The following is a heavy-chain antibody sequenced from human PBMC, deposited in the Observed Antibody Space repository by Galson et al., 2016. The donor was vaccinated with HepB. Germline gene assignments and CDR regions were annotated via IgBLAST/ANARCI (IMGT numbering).Heavy chain of an antibody. V-gene: IGHV3-23*01. Sequence: SLRLSCAASGFTFSSYAMSWVRQAPGKGLEWVSAISGSGGSTYYADSVQGRFTISRDNSKNTMYLQMNSLRAEDTAVHYCANLVVVPAARRYSDYYYGMDVWGQGTTVTVSS. D-gene: IGHD2-2*01. CDR2: ISGSGGST. CDR1: GFTFSSYA. CDR3: ANLVVVPAARRYSDYYYGMDV. J-gene: IGHJ6*02.